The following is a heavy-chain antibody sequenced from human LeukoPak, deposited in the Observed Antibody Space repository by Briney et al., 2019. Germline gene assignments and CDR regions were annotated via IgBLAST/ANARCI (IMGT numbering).Heavy chain of an antibody. V-gene: IGHV4-34*01. J-gene: IGHJ6*03. CDR1: GGSFSDYY. Sequence: SETLSLTCAVYGGSFSDYYWTWIRQPPGKGLEWIGEINHSGSTNYNPSLKSRVTISVDTSKNQFSLKLSSVTAADTAVYYCARGGGYYGSGSYFYYYYYMDVWGKGTTVTISS. CDR2: INHSGST. D-gene: IGHD3-10*01. CDR3: ARGGGYYGSGSYFYYYYYMDV.